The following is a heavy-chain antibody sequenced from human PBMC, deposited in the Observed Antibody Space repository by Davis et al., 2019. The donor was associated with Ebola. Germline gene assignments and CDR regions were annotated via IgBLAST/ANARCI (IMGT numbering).Heavy chain of an antibody. CDR2: IRYDGSNK. J-gene: IGHJ6*02. Sequence: GGSLRLSCAASGFTFSSYGMHWVRQAPGKGLEWVAFIRYDGSNKYYADSVKGRFTISRDNSKNTLYLQMNSLRAEDTAVYYCAKKGGGQQLFYYYGMDVWGQGTTVTVSS. CDR1: GFTFSSYG. V-gene: IGHV3-30*02. CDR3: AKKGGGQQLFYYYGMDV. D-gene: IGHD6-13*01.